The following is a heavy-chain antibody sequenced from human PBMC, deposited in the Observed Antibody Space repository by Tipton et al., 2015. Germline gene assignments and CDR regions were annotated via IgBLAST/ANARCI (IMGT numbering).Heavy chain of an antibody. J-gene: IGHJ6*02. V-gene: IGHV3-7*05. CDR3: ARDLGYGMDV. CDR2: IKQDASEK. Sequence: GSLRLSCAASGFRFSSFWMNWVRQAPGKGLEWVANIKQDASEKTYVDSVRGRFTISRDNGKTSLYLQMNNLRAEDTAVYYCARDLGYGMDVWGQGTTVTVSS. CDR1: GFRFSSFW. D-gene: IGHD3-16*01.